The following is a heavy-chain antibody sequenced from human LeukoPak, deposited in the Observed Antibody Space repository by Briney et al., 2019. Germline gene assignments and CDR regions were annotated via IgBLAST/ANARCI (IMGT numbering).Heavy chain of an antibody. Sequence: SETLSLTCAVYGGSFRGYYWSWIRQPPGKGLEWIGEINHSGSTNYNPSLKSRVTISVDTSKNQFSLKLSSVTAADTAVYYCAREGEDYDFDYWGQGTLVTVSS. V-gene: IGHV4-34*01. CDR1: GGSFRGYY. J-gene: IGHJ4*02. CDR2: INHSGST. CDR3: AREGEDYDFDY. D-gene: IGHD3-16*01.